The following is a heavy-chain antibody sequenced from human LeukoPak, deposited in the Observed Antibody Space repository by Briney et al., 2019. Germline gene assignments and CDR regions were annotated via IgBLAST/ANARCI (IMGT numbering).Heavy chain of an antibody. V-gene: IGHV3-74*01. J-gene: IGHJ4*02. CDR1: GFTFSSYW. Sequence: GGSLRLPCAASGFTFSSYWMNWVRHAPGKGLVWVSRIASDGSSTTYADSVKGRFSISRDNAKNTLYLQMNSLRVEDTAVYYCARGRPHGNDYWGQGTLVTVSS. CDR3: ARGRPHGNDY. D-gene: IGHD4-23*01. CDR2: IASDGSST.